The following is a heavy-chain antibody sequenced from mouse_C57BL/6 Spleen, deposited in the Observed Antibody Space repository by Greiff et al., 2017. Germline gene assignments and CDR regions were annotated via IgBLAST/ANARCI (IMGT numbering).Heavy chain of an antibody. V-gene: IGHV1-26*01. D-gene: IGHD4-1*01. CDR3: ARDWSFDY. CDR2: INPNNGGT. CDR1: GYTFTDYY. J-gene: IGHJ2*01. Sequence: VQLQQSGPELVKPGASVKISCKASGYTFTDYYMNWVKQSHGKSLEWIGDINPNNGGTSYNQKFKGKATLTVDKSSSTAYMELRSLTSEDSAVYYCARDWSFDYWGHGTTLTVSS.